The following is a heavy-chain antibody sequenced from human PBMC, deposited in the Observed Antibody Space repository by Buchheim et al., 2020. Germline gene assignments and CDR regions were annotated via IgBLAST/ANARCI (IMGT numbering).Heavy chain of an antibody. CDR3: ARGFLEPYFDF. D-gene: IGHD3-3*01. CDR2: VYYRGNT. V-gene: IGHV4-59*01. Sequence: QVQLQESGPGLVEPSQTLSLTCTVSGDSLSVYYWTWIRQAPGKGLEWIGYVYYRGNTNYNPSLNSRATISIDMSKNQFSLNLSSVTAADTAVYYCARGFLEPYFDFWGRGTL. J-gene: IGHJ4*02. CDR1: GDSLSVYY.